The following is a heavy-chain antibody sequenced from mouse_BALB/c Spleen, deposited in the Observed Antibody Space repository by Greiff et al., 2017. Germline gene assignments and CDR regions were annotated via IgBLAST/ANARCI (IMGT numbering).Heavy chain of an antibody. V-gene: IGHV2-9*02. CDR2: IWAGGST. J-gene: IGHJ3*01. CDR1: GFSLTSYG. Sequence: VHLVESGPGLVAPSQSLSITCTVSGFSLTSYGVHWVRQPPGKGLEWLGVIWAGGSTNYNSALMSRLSISKDNSKSQVFLKMNSLQTDDTAMYYCAREVPTARATSWFAYWGQGTLVTVSA. D-gene: IGHD3-2*01. CDR3: AREVPTARATSWFAY.